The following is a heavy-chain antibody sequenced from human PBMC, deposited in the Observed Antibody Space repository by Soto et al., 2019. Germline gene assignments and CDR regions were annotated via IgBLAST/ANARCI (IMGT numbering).Heavy chain of an antibody. Sequence: GASVKVSCKASGYTFTGYYMHWVRQAPGQGLEWMGWINPNSGGTNYAQKFQGWVTMTRDTSISTAYMELSRLRSDDTAVYYCAREAYYDSSGYGDYYYYGMDVWGQVTTVTVSS. CDR3: AREAYYDSSGYGDYYYYGMDV. CDR2: INPNSGGT. CDR1: GYTFTGYY. D-gene: IGHD3-22*01. J-gene: IGHJ6*02. V-gene: IGHV1-2*04.